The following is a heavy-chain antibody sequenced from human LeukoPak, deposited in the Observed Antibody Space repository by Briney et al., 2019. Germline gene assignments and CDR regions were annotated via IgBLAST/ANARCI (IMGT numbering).Heavy chain of an antibody. CDR2: IQNDASTE. Sequence: GSLRLSCAASGFTFSSYGMHWVRQAPGKGLEWVAVIQNDASTENFADSVKGRFTISRDNSKNTVFLQMNSLRVEDTAVYYCARELSQIVWGGLDYGGQGTLVSVSS. D-gene: IGHD2-21*01. CDR3: ARELSQIVWGGLDY. CDR1: GFTFSSYG. J-gene: IGHJ4*02. V-gene: IGHV3-33*05.